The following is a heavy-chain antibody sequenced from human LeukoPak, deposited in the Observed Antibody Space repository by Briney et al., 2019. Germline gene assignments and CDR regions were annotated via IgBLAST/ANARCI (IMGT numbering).Heavy chain of an antibody. J-gene: IGHJ4*02. CDR2: INPNSGGT. D-gene: IGHD1-1*01. CDR1: GYTFTGYY. Sequence: GASVKVSCKASGYTFTGYYMHWVRQAPGQGLEWMGWINPNSGGTNYAQKFQGGVTMTRDTSISTAYMELSRLRSDDRAVYYCARVGATGTTSPFDYWGQGTLVTVSS. CDR3: ARVGATGTTSPFDY. V-gene: IGHV1-2*02.